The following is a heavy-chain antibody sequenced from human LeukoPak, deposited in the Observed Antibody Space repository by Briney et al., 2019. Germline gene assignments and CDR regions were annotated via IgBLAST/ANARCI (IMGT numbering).Heavy chain of an antibody. Sequence: SVKVSCKASGGTFSSYAISWVRLAPGQGLEWMGRIIPILGIANYAQKFQGRVTITADKSTSTAYMELSSLRSEDTAVYYCASDVDIVATASYYFDYWGQGTLVTVSS. V-gene: IGHV1-69*04. D-gene: IGHD5-12*01. CDR2: IIPILGIA. J-gene: IGHJ4*02. CDR1: GGTFSSYA. CDR3: ASDVDIVATASYYFDY.